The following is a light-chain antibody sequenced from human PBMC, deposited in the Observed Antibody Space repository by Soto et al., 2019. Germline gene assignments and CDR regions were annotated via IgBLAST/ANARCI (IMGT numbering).Light chain of an antibody. CDR1: QSISTY. J-gene: IGKJ2*01. Sequence: DIQMTQSPSSLSASVGDRVTVTCRTSQSISTYLNWYQQKPGKAPKLLIYAASTLQSRVPSRFSGSGSGTDFTLTISSLQPEDFATYYCQQSYSTPPYTFGQGTKQEIK. CDR3: QQSYSTPPYT. V-gene: IGKV1-39*01. CDR2: AAS.